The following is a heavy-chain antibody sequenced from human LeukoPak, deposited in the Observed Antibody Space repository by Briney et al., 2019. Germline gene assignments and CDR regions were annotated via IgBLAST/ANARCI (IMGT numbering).Heavy chain of an antibody. CDR3: ARDRYNYGLADYYFDY. J-gene: IGHJ4*02. V-gene: IGHV4-59*01. D-gene: IGHD5-18*01. Sequence: SETLSLTCTVSGVSISSYYWSWIRQPPGKGLEWIGYIYYSGRTNYNPSLKSRVTISVDTSKNQFSLKLSSVTAADTAVYYCARDRYNYGLADYYFDYWGQGTLVTVSS. CDR1: GVSISSYY. CDR2: IYYSGRT.